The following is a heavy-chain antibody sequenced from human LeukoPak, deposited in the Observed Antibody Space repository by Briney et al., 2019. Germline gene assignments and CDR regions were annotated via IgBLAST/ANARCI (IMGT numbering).Heavy chain of an antibody. CDR2: INWNSGRI. CDR3: AREASLYCSGNDCYWAFDR. J-gene: IGHJ5*02. V-gene: IGHV3-20*04. Sequence: GGSLRLSCGTSGFTFDDYGMAWVRQVPGKGLEWVSHINWNSGRIGYADSVKGRFTISRDNAKNSLYLQINSLRAEDTAVYYCAREASLYCSGNDCYWAFDRWGQGTLVTVSS. D-gene: IGHD2-15*01. CDR1: GFTFDDYG.